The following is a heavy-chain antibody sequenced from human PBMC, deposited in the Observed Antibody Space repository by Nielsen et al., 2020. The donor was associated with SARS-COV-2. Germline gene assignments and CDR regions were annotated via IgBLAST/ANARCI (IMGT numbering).Heavy chain of an antibody. V-gene: IGHV1-24*01. CDR3: ATSLVGATRGLDY. J-gene: IGHJ4*02. Sequence: ASVKVSCKVSGYTLTELYMHWVRQAPGKGLEWMGGFDPEDGETIYAQKFQGRVTMTEDTSTDTAYMEPSSLRSEDTAVYYSATSLVGATRGLDYWGQGTLVTVSS. D-gene: IGHD1-26*01. CDR2: FDPEDGET. CDR1: GYTLTELY.